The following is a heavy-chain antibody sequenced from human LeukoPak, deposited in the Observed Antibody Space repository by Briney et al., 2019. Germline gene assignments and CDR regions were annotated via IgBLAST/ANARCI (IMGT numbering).Heavy chain of an antibody. Sequence: SETLSLTCTVSSASITSSPYFWGWIRQSPGKGLEWIGSISYSGTTYYNPSLKSRVTISVDTSKKQFSLKLSSVTAADTAVYYCARDVVGATFGEVYWGQGTLVTVSS. V-gene: IGHV4-39*07. J-gene: IGHJ4*02. CDR3: ARDVVGATFGEVY. CDR2: ISYSGTT. CDR1: SASITSSPYF. D-gene: IGHD1-26*01.